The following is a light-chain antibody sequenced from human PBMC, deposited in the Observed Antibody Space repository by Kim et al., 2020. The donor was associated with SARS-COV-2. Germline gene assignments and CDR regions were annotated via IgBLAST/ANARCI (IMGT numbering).Light chain of an antibody. V-gene: IGKV1-5*03. Sequence: GDRVTITCRASQEITTALAWYQQKPGKAPKRLIYKASSVQSGVPSRFSGSGSGTEFTLTISSLQPDDFATYYCQQHQTYPWTFGQGTKVDIK. CDR3: QQHQTYPWT. CDR1: QEITTA. J-gene: IGKJ1*01. CDR2: KAS.